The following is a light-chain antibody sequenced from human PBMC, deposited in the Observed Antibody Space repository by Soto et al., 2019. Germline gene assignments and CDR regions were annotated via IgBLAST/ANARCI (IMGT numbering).Light chain of an antibody. CDR1: HSISSS. Sequence: DIPMTQSPSTLSASVGDRVTITCRASHSISSSLAWYQQKPGKAPKVLIYEASSLERGVPARFSGGGFGTDFTLTISSLQPDDFATYYCQQYDSYWTFGQGTKVEIK. V-gene: IGKV1-5*03. CDR2: EAS. CDR3: QQYDSYWT. J-gene: IGKJ1*01.